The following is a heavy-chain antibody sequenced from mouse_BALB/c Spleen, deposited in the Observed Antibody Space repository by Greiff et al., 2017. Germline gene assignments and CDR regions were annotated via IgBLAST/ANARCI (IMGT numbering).Heavy chain of an antibody. CDR2: IWSGGST. CDR1: GFSLTSYG. CDR3: ARNRALLWSYYFDY. Sequence: VKLVESGPGLVQPSQSLSITCTVSGFSLTSYGVHWVRQSPGKGLEWLGVIWSGGSTDYNAAFISRLSISKDNSKSQVFFKMNSLQADDTAIYYCARNRALLWSYYFDYWGQGTTLTVSS. D-gene: IGHD2-1*01. J-gene: IGHJ2*01. V-gene: IGHV2-4-1*01.